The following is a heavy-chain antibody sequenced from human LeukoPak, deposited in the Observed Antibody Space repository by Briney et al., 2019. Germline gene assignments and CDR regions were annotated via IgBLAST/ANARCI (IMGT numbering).Heavy chain of an antibody. J-gene: IGHJ3*02. CDR2: ISSSSSYI. V-gene: IGHV3-21*01. D-gene: IGHD6-13*01. CDR1: GFTFSSYS. CDR3: ARESVAAAGNDAFDI. Sequence: GGSLRLSCAASGFTFSSYSMNWVRQAPGKGLEWVSSISSSSSYIYYADSVKGRFTISRDNAKNSLYLQMNSLRAEDTAVYYCARESVAAAGNDAFDIWGQGTMVTVSS.